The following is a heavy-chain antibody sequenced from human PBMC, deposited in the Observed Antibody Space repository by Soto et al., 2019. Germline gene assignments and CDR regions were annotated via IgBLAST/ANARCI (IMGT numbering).Heavy chain of an antibody. CDR2: MNPNSGNT. CDR1: GYTFTSYD. CDR3: ARDPRPPSGWLGFWEYGMDV. Sequence: ASVKVSCKASGYTFTSYDINWVRQATGQGLEWMGWMNPNSGNTGYAQKFQGRVTMTRDTSVTTAYMELSRLTSDDTAVYYCARDPRPPSGWLGFWEYGMDVWGQGTTVTVSS. J-gene: IGHJ6*02. D-gene: IGHD3-3*01. V-gene: IGHV1-8*01.